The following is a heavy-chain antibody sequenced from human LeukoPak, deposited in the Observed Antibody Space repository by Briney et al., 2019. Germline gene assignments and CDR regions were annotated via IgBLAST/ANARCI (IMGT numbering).Heavy chain of an antibody. CDR3: ARADCSGGSCSFDP. CDR1: GFTFSSYE. V-gene: IGHV3-48*03. CDR2: ISIGGRTQ. Sequence: SGGSLRLSCAASGFTFSSYEMNWVRQAPGKGLEWVSYISIGGRTQYYADSVKGRFTISRDNAKNSLYLQMNSLRAEDTAVYYCARADCSGGSCSFDPWGQGTLVTVSS. J-gene: IGHJ5*02. D-gene: IGHD2-15*01.